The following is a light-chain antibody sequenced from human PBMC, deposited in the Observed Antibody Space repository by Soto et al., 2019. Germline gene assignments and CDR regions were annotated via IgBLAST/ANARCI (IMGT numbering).Light chain of an antibody. CDR2: DAS. V-gene: IGKV1-5*01. CDR1: PSIRSF. J-gene: IGKJ4*01. Sequence: DIQMTQSPSTLSASVGDRVTITCRASPSIRSFLAWYQQKPGKAPKLLISDASNLGSGVPSRFSGSGSGTEFTRTISSLQPDDFATYYCQQYDSYSLTFGGGTKVEIK. CDR3: QQYDSYSLT.